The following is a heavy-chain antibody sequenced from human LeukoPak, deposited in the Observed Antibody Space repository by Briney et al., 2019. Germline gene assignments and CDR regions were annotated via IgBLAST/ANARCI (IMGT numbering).Heavy chain of an antibody. D-gene: IGHD3-10*01. CDR1: GGTFSSYA. J-gene: IGHJ4*02. CDR3: ARDNLPSWFGELSPGY. CDR2: IIPIFGTA. Sequence: ASVKVSCKASGGTFSSYAISWVRQAPGQGLEWMGGIIPIFGTANYAQKFQGRVTITADESTSTAYMELSSLRSEDTAVYYCARDNLPSWFGELSPGYWGQGTLVTVSS. V-gene: IGHV1-69*13.